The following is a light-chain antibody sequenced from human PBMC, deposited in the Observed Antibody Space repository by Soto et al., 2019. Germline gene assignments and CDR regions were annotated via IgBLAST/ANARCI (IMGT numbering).Light chain of an antibody. V-gene: IGKV1-33*01. J-gene: IGKJ5*01. Sequence: DIQMIQSPSSLSASVGDRVTITCQARQDIKHYLNWYQQKPGKAPNLLIYDTSVLETGVPSRFSGSGSGTDFTFTISSLQPEDIATYYCQQYDNWLITFGQVTRLEIK. CDR2: DTS. CDR1: QDIKHY. CDR3: QQYDNWLIT.